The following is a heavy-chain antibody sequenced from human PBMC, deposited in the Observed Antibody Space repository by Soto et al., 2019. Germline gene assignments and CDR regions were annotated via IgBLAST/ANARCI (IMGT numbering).Heavy chain of an antibody. J-gene: IGHJ4*02. CDR3: ARRGSGSHSYY. V-gene: IGHV3-23*01. CDR2: ISGSGGST. Sequence: EVQLLESGGGLVQPGGSLRLSCAASGFTFSSYAMRWVRQAPGKGLGWVSAISGSGGSTYYADSVKGRFTISRDHSKNTLYLHMNSLRDKGTAVYYSARRGSGSHSYYWGQGTLVTVSS. D-gene: IGHD1-26*01. CDR1: GFTFSSYA.